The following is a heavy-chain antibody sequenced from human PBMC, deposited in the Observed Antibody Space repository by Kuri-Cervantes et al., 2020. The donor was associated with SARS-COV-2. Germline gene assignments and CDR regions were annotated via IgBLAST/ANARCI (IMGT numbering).Heavy chain of an antibody. CDR3: ASSRDDYGGNHDY. CDR1: GGSISSSTYY. D-gene: IGHD4-23*01. Sequence: GSLRLSCTVSGGSISSSTYYWGWIRQPPGKGLEWIGSIYYSGSTYYNPSLKSRVTLSVDTSKNQFSLKLSSVTAADTAVYYCASSRDDYGGNHDYWGQGTLVTVSS. CDR2: IYYSGST. J-gene: IGHJ4*02. V-gene: IGHV4-39*07.